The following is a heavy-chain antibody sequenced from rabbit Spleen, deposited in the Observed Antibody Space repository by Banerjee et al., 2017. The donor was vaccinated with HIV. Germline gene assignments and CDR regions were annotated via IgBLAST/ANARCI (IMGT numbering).Heavy chain of an antibody. V-gene: IGHV1S45*01. CDR2: IDTSNGDT. CDR3: ARGDISDYVHSRYYFAL. CDR1: GFSFSSNW. J-gene: IGHJ4*01. Sequence: LEESGGGLVKPGGALTLTCTASGFSFSSNWIFWVGQAPGKGLEWIACIDTSNGDTDYANWPKGRFTISKASSTTVTLQMTSLTPADTATYFCARGDISDYVHSRYYFALWGPGTLVTVS. D-gene: IGHD4-1*01.